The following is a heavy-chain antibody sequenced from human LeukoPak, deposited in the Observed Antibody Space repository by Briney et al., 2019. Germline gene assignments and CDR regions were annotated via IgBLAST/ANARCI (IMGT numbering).Heavy chain of an antibody. CDR2: IKSDESTT. V-gene: IGHV3-74*01. Sequence: QPGGSLRLSCAASGFTFSSYWMNWVRQAPGKGLVWVSRIKSDESTTNYADSVKGRFAISRDNAKNTLYLQMNSLRAEDTAVYYCARVGGLSTSSGYYYGMDVWGQGTTVTVSS. CDR3: ARVGGLSTSSGYYYGMDV. CDR1: GFTFSSYW. J-gene: IGHJ6*02. D-gene: IGHD6-6*01.